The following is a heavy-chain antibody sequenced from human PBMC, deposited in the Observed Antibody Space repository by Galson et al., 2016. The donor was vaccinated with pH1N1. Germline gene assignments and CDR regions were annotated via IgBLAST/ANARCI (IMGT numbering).Heavy chain of an antibody. CDR2: ISDTGDYT. Sequence: SLRLSCAASGFSFSDYYMSWVRQSPGEGLEWIAYISDTGDYTKYADSVKGRFTTSRDNVKNLPFLHINRLRVEDTAVYYWLRAGYYFDSSGHYPGHFDYWGQGTLGSVSS. CDR3: LRAGYYFDSSGHYPGHFDY. CDR1: GFSFSDYY. J-gene: IGHJ4*02. D-gene: IGHD3-22*01. V-gene: IGHV3-11*03.